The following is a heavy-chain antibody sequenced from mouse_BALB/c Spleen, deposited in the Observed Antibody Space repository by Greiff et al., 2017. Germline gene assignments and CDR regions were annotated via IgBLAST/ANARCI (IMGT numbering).Heavy chain of an antibody. Sequence: EVQGVESGGGLVKPGGSLKLSCAASGFTFSSYTMSWVRQTPEKRLEWVATISSGGSYTYYPDSVKGRFTISRDNAKNTLYLQMSSLKSEDTAMYYSTREPYRNDEDWYMEDGGAGTTVT. CDR2: ISSGGSYT. D-gene: IGHD2-14*01. V-gene: IGHV5-6-4*01. CDR1: GFTFSSYT. CDR3: TREPYRNDEDWYMED. J-gene: IGHJ1*01.